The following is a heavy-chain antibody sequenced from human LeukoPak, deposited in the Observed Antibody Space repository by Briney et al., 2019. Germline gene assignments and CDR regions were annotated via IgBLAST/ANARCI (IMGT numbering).Heavy chain of an antibody. Sequence: SETLSLTCAVYGGSFSGYYWSWIRQPPGKGLEWIGEINHSGSTNYNPSLKSRVTISVDTSKNQFSLKLSSVTAADTAVYYCATYSSRNLDYWGQGTLVTVSP. J-gene: IGHJ4*02. D-gene: IGHD6-13*01. CDR1: GGSFSGYY. CDR3: ATYSSRNLDY. CDR2: INHSGST. V-gene: IGHV4-34*01.